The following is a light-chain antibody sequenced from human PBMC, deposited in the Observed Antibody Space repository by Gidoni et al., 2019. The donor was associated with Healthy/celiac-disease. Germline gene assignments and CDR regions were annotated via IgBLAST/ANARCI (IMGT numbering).Light chain of an antibody. CDR2: AAS. J-gene: IGKJ3*01. CDR3: QQSYSKST. V-gene: IGKV1-39*01. Sequence: DIQMTQSPSSLSASVGDRVTITCRASQSISSYLNWYQQKPGKAPKLLIYAASSLQSGVPSRFSGSGSGTEFTLTISSLQPEDFATYYCQQSYSKSTFXXXTKVDIK. CDR1: QSISSY.